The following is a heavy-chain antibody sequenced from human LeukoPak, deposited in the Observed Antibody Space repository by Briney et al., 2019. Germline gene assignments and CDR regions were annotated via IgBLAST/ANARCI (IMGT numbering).Heavy chain of an antibody. V-gene: IGHV3-30*02. Sequence: GGSLRLSCAASGFTFSSYGMHWVRQAPGKGLEWVAFIRYDGSNKYYADSVKGRFTISRDNSKNTLYLQMNSLRAEDTAVYYCATDPRYYDSSGYDYWGQGTLVTVSS. J-gene: IGHJ4*02. D-gene: IGHD3-22*01. CDR3: ATDPRYYDSSGYDY. CDR2: IRYDGSNK. CDR1: GFTFSSYG.